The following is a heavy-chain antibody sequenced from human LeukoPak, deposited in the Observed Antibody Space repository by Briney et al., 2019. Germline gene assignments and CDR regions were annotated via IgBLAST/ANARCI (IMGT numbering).Heavy chain of an antibody. Sequence: GGSLRLSCAASGFTFSSYEMNWVRQAPGKGLEWVSYISSSGSTIYYADPVKGRFTISRDNAKNSLYLQMNSLRAEDTAVYYCRGYGYGLDYWGQGTLVTVSS. V-gene: IGHV3-48*03. CDR2: ISSSGSTI. CDR3: RGYGYGLDY. D-gene: IGHD5-18*01. J-gene: IGHJ4*02. CDR1: GFTFSSYE.